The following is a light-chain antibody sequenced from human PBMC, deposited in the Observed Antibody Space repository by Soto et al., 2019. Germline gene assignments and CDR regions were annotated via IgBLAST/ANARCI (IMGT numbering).Light chain of an antibody. CDR3: LLVYSGKVV. V-gene: IGLV7-46*01. Sequence: QAVVTQEPSLTVSPGGTVTLTCSSSTGAVTSGHYPYWFQQKPGQAPRTLIYDTTNKHSLTPARFSASLLGGKAALTLSGAQPDDEADYYCLLVYSGKVVFGGGTKLTVL. J-gene: IGLJ2*01. CDR1: TGAVTSGHY. CDR2: DTT.